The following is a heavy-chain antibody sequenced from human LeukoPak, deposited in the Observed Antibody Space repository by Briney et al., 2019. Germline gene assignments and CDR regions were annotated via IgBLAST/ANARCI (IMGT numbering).Heavy chain of an antibody. Sequence: GGSLRLSCAASGFTFDDYAMHWVRQAPGKGLEWVSGISWNSGSIGYADSVKGRFTISRDNAKNSLYLQMNSLRAEDTALYYCAKFSSSGETNWGQGTLVTVSS. J-gene: IGHJ4*02. D-gene: IGHD6-19*01. CDR3: AKFSSSGETN. V-gene: IGHV3-9*01. CDR1: GFTFDDYA. CDR2: ISWNSGSI.